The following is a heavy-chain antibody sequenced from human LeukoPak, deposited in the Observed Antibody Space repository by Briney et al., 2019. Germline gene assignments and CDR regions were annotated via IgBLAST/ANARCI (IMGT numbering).Heavy chain of an antibody. J-gene: IGHJ6*02. CDR2: IYYSGST. V-gene: IGHV4-59*08. Sequence: SETLSLTCTVSGGSISSYYWSWIRQPPGKGLEWIGYIYYSGSTNYNPSLKIRVTISVDTSKNQFSLKLSSVTAADTAVYYCARRRIVATTAKYYYYGMDVWGQGTTVTVSS. D-gene: IGHD5-12*01. CDR1: GGSISSYY. CDR3: ARRRIVATTAKYYYYGMDV.